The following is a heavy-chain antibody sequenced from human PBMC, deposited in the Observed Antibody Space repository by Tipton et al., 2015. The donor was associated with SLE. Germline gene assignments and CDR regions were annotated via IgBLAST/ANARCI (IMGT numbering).Heavy chain of an antibody. D-gene: IGHD1-1*01. CDR3: ARGLEGGYYFDY. CDR2: INHSGST. J-gene: IGHJ4*02. CDR1: GGSISSYY. V-gene: IGHV4-34*01. Sequence: TLSLTCTVSGGSISSYYWSWIRQPPGKGLEWIGEINHSGSTNYNPSLKSRVTISVDTSKNQFSLKLSSVTAADTAVYYCARGLEGGYYFDYWGQGTLVTVSS.